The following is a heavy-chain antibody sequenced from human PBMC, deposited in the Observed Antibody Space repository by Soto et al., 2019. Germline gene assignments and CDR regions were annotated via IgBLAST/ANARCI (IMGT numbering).Heavy chain of an antibody. Sequence: SETLSLTYTVSGGSVTNSSYYWGWIRQSPGKGLEWIGSVYYRGRSYSKSSVKSRVTISVDTSKNRFSLSLNSVTASDTAVYFCVSQRTTVPTQAHFDYWGQGALVTVSS. CDR2: VYYRGRS. CDR1: GGSVTNSSYY. D-gene: IGHD4-17*01. V-gene: IGHV4-39*01. CDR3: VSQRTTVPTQAHFDY. J-gene: IGHJ4*02.